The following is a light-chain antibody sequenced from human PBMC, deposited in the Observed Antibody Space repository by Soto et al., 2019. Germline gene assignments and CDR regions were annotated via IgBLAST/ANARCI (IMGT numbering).Light chain of an antibody. CDR3: QQSSSPPPT. CDR2: SAS. J-gene: IGKJ1*01. CDR1: QNSNRF. V-gene: IGKV1-39*01. Sequence: DIQMTQSPSSLSASVGDRVTITCRARQNSNRFLNWYQQKPGRAPQLLIYSASSLHSGVSSRFSGSGSGTDFTLTISSLQPEDFAIYYCQQSSSPPPTFGQGTTVEMK.